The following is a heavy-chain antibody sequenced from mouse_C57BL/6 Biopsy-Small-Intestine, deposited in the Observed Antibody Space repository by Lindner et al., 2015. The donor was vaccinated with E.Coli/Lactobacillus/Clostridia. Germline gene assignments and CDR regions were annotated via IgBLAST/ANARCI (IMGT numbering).Heavy chain of an antibody. CDR3: ARRGEMDGYYWFAY. V-gene: IGHV1-9*01. D-gene: IGHD2-3*01. CDR1: GYTFTGYW. CDR2: ILPGSGST. J-gene: IGHJ3*01. Sequence: VQLQESGAELMKPGASVKLSCKATGYTFTGYWIEWVKQRPGHGLEWIGEILPGSGSTNYNEKFKGKATFTADTSSNTAYMQLSSLTTEDSAIYYCARRGEMDGYYWFAYWGQGTLVTVSA.